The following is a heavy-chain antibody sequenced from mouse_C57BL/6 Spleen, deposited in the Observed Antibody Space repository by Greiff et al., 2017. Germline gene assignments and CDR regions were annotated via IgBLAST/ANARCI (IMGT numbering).Heavy chain of an antibody. V-gene: IGHV1-18*01. CDR3: ASSYYSNPAWFAY. CDR1: GYTFTDYN. J-gene: IGHJ3*01. Sequence: DVQLQESGPELVKPGASVKIPCKASGYTFTDYNMDWVKQSHGKSLEWIGDINPNNGGTIYNQKFKGKATLTVDKSSSTAYMELRSLTSEDTAVYYCASSYYSNPAWFAYWGQGTLVTVSA. CDR2: INPNNGGT. D-gene: IGHD2-5*01.